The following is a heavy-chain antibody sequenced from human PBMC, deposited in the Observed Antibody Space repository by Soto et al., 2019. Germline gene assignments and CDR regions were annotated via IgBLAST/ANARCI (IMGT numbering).Heavy chain of an antibody. D-gene: IGHD3-16*01. J-gene: IGHJ5*01. CDR3: VRDRFNRFDS. V-gene: IGHV6-1*01. CDR2: TYYLSKWYN. Sequence: SQTLSLTCAISGDSVSSNIAAWNWVRQSPRRGLEWLGRTYYLSKWYNDYAVSVESRITINPDTSKNQFSLYLNSVTPEDSAVYYCVRDRFNRFDSWGQGTPVNVSS. CDR1: GDSVSSNIAA.